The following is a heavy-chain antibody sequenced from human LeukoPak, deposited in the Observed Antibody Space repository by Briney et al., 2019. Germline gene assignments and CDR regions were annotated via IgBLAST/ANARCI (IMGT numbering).Heavy chain of an antibody. J-gene: IGHJ4*02. D-gene: IGHD3-9*01. CDR3: ARLIGKILTVTPRYFDY. Sequence: PGGSLQISGKASGYSFSTYWIGGVGRLPGKGLGGLGIIYPDDSDTRYSPSLQGRVTMSVDKSINTAYLQWSSLQASDTAIYYCARLIGKILTVTPRYFDYWGQGSQVTVSS. CDR2: IYPDDSDT. CDR1: GYSFSTYW. V-gene: IGHV5-51*01.